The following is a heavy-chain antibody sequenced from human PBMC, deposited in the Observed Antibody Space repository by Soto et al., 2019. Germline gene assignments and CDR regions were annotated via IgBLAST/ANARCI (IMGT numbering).Heavy chain of an antibody. Sequence: PGGSLRLSCAASGFTFSSYAMHWVRQAPGKGLEWVAVISYDGSNKYYADSVKGRFTISRDNSKNTLYLQMNSLRAEDTAVYYCARSRIAAPYFDYGGQGTLVTVSS. CDR1: GFTFSSYA. CDR3: ARSRIAAPYFDY. J-gene: IGHJ4*02. CDR2: ISYDGSNK. V-gene: IGHV3-30-3*01. D-gene: IGHD6-13*01.